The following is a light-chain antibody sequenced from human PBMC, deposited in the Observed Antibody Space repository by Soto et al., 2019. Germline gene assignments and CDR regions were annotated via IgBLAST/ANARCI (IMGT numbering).Light chain of an antibody. V-gene: IGKV3-15*01. CDR1: QSVSSN. CDR3: QQYNNWPPPFT. Sequence: EILMTQSPATLSVSPGERATLSCRASQSVSSNLAWYQQKPGQDPRLLIYAASTRDTGIPARFSGSGSGTEFTLTISSLQSEDFAVSYCQQYNNWPPPFTFGPGTKVDIK. CDR2: AAS. J-gene: IGKJ3*01.